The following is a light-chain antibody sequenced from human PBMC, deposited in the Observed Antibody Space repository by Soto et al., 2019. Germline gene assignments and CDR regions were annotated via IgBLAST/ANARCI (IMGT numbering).Light chain of an antibody. Sequence: QSALTQPPSLSGTPGQRVTISCSGSNSNIGRYSVNWYQHFPGTAPKILIYSDDERPSGVPDRFSGSKSGTSASLAISGPQSEDEAEYYCAAWDANLNGPLFGGGTKLTFL. CDR2: SDD. V-gene: IGLV1-44*01. CDR1: NSNIGRYS. CDR3: AAWDANLNGPL. J-gene: IGLJ3*02.